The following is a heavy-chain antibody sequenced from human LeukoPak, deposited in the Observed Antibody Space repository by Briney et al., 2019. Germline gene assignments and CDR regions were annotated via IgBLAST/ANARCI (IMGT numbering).Heavy chain of an antibody. V-gene: IGHV4-59*01. CDR2: IYYSGST. CDR1: ADSLTSYY. D-gene: IGHD2-15*01. Sequence: SETLSLTCTVSADSLTSYYWSCIRQPPGKGREWIAYIYYSGSTTYNTSLKSRVTFSVDTSKTQFSLKLSSVTAATPAIYYCATGGGTRYNRGGPTRSRYQYFYMDVWGKGTTVAVSS. CDR3: ATGGGTRYNRGGPTRSRYQYFYMDV. J-gene: IGHJ6*03.